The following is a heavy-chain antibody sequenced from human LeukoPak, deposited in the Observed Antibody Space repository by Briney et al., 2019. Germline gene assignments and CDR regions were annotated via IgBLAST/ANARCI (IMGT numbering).Heavy chain of an antibody. CDR3: ARPGRGGYNSFDY. Sequence: ASVKVSCKASGYTFTGYYMHWVRQAPGQGLEWMGWINPNSGGTNYAQKFQGRVTMTRDTSISTVYMELSSLRSEDTAVYYCARPGRGGYNSFDYWGQGTLVTVSS. J-gene: IGHJ4*02. V-gene: IGHV1-2*02. CDR1: GYTFTGYY. D-gene: IGHD5-24*01. CDR2: INPNSGGT.